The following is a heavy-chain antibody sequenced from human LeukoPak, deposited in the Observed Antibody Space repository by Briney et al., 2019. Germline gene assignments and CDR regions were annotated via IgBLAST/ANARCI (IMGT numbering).Heavy chain of an antibody. CDR1: GFTFSSYA. CDR2: ISGSGGST. D-gene: IGHD3-16*02. Sequence: PGGSLRLSCAASGFTFSSYAMSWVRQAPGKGLEWVSAISGSGGSTYYADSVKGRFTISRDNSKNTLYLQMNSLRAEDTAVYYCLGGVIPQGRVDYWGQGTLVTVSS. J-gene: IGHJ4*02. CDR3: LGGVIPQGRVDY. V-gene: IGHV3-23*01.